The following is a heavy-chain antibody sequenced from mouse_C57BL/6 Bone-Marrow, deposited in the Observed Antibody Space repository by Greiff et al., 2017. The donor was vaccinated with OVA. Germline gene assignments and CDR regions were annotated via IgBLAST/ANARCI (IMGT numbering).Heavy chain of an antibody. CDR3: TSYGNFDY. CDR1: GFNIKDDY. Sequence: EVKLQESGAELVRPGASVKLSCTASGFNIKDDYMHWVKQRPEQGLEWIGWIDPESGDTEYASKFQGKATITADTSSNTAYLQLSSLTSEDTAGYYCTSYGNFDYWGQGTTLTVSS. J-gene: IGHJ2*01. CDR2: IDPESGDT. D-gene: IGHD2-1*01. V-gene: IGHV14-4*01.